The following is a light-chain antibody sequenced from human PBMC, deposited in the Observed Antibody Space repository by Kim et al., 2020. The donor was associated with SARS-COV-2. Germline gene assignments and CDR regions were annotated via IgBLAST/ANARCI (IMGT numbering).Light chain of an antibody. CDR3: SSYTDGNTVV. CDR2: DVS. CDR1: SSLVGNYNY. V-gene: IGLV2-14*03. Sequence: QSALTQPASVSGSPGQTITISCTGTSSLVGNYNYVSWYQQHPDKAPKLIIYDVSYRPSGVSTRFSGSKSGNTASLTISGLQAADEADYYCSSYTDGNTVVFGGGTKVTVL. J-gene: IGLJ2*01.